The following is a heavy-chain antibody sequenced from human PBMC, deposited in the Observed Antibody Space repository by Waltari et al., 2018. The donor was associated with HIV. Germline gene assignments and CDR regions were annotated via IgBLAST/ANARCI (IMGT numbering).Heavy chain of an antibody. D-gene: IGHD1-1*01. Sequence: QVQLQESGPGLVKPSETLSLTCPVSGGSIPTYYRSWIRQAPGKGLEWIGYVYYSGTTSSSPALKSRVTMSVDTSKNQFSLKLTTVTAADTAVYYCARDGWNGFDFWGLGTLVTVSS. CDR1: GGSIPTYY. CDR2: VYYSGTT. V-gene: IGHV4-59*01. CDR3: ARDGWNGFDF. J-gene: IGHJ4*02.